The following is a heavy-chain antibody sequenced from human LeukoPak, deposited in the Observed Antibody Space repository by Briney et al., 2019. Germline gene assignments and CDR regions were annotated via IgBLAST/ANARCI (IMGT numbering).Heavy chain of an antibody. D-gene: IGHD1/OR15-1a*01. CDR1: GYTFTAYS. J-gene: IGHJ4*02. V-gene: IGHV1-18*04. Sequence: ASVKVSCKASGYTFTAYSMHWVRQAPGQGLDWMGWITPYNGNTDYVQKFQGRVTMTADTSTSTAYMELRSLTSDDTAVYYCARLNNAANFLDYWGQGSLVTVSS. CDR2: ITPYNGNT. CDR3: ARLNNAANFLDY.